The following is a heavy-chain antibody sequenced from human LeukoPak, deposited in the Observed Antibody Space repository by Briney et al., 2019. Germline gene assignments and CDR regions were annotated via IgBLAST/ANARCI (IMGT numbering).Heavy chain of an antibody. CDR2: ISGSGDIT. CDR1: GFSFSSYG. V-gene: IGHV3-23*01. CDR3: ARRSKSSAIWYYFDY. Sequence: GGSRRLSCAASGFSFSSYGINWVRQAPGKGLEWVSGISGSGDITYYADSVKGRFTISRDNSRNTLYLQMNSLRAEDTAVYYCARRSKSSAIWYYFDYWGQGTLVTVSS. J-gene: IGHJ4*02. D-gene: IGHD6-25*01.